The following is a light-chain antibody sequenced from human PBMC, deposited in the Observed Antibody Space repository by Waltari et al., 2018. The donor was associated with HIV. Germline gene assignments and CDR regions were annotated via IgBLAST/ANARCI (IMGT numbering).Light chain of an antibody. Sequence: DVQMTQSPSSLSASVGDRVAITCRASQGIGSDLAWYQQKPGKVPKLLIYAASTLQSGVTSRFSGSGSGTDFTLTITNLQTEDFSFYYCQRYDRAPYTFGPGTRLELK. V-gene: IGKV1-27*01. CDR1: QGIGSD. CDR2: AAS. CDR3: QRYDRAPYT. J-gene: IGKJ2*01.